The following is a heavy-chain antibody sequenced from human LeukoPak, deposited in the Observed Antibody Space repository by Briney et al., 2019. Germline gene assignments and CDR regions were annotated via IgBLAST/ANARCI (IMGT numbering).Heavy chain of an antibody. CDR3: AKDYLVVPAAILRAFDI. Sequence: GGSLRLSCAASGFTFSSYAMSWVRQAPGKGLEWVSAISGSGGSTYYADSVKGRFTISRDNSKNTLYLQMNSLRAEDTAVYYCAKDYLVVPAAILRAFDIWGQGTMVTVSS. V-gene: IGHV3-23*01. CDR1: GFTFSSYA. D-gene: IGHD2-2*02. J-gene: IGHJ3*02. CDR2: ISGSGGST.